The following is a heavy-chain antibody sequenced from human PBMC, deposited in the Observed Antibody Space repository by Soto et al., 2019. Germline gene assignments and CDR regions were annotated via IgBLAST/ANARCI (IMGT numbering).Heavy chain of an antibody. D-gene: IGHD3-22*01. CDR3: AREVGGSYYYDSSGLDY. CDR1: GYTFTSYG. J-gene: IGHJ4*02. Sequence: QVQLVQSGAEVKKPGASVKVSCKASGYTFTSYGISWVRQAPGQGLEWMGWISAYNGNTHYAQKLQGRVTMTTDTSTSTAYMERRSLRSDDTAVYYCAREVGGSYYYDSSGLDYWGQGTLVTVSS. CDR2: ISAYNGNT. V-gene: IGHV1-18*01.